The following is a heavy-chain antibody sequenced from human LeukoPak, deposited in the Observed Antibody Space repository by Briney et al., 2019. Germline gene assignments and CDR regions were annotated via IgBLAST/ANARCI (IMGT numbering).Heavy chain of an antibody. V-gene: IGHV3-74*01. Sequence: PGGSLRLSCAASGFTLSGYWMHWVRQAPGEGLVWVSRIDPDGITTNYADSVKGRFTTSRDNARNTLYLQMNSLTAEDTALHYCTRVQAGRSGLMDVWGRGTTVTVSS. J-gene: IGHJ6*02. D-gene: IGHD2-8*02. CDR2: IDPDGITT. CDR3: TRVQAGRSGLMDV. CDR1: GFTLSGYW.